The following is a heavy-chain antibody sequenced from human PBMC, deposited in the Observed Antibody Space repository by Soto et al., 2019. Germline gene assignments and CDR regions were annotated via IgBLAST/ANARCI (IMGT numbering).Heavy chain of an antibody. J-gene: IGHJ5*02. CDR1: GFTFSDYY. CDR3: ARDTAFINSGFFDA. CDR2: ISDRGSSI. D-gene: IGHD3-22*01. Sequence: PGGSLRLSCAASGFTFSDYYMNWIRQAPGKGLEWVSYISDRGSSIVYADSVRGRFTISRDSARKSLYLLMSSLRVEDTAVYYCARDTAFINSGFFDAWGQGTPVTVSS. V-gene: IGHV3-11*01.